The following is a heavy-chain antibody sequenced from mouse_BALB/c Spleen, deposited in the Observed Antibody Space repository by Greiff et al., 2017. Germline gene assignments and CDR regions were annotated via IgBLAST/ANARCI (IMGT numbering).Heavy chain of an antibody. Sequence: EVKLVESGGGLVKPGGSLKLSCAASGFAFSSYDMSWVRQTPEKRLEWVAYISSGGGSTYYPDTVKGRFTISRDNAKNTLYLQMSSLKSEDTAMYYCTRDLRDYAMDYWGQGTSVTVSS. J-gene: IGHJ4*01. D-gene: IGHD1-1*01. V-gene: IGHV5-12-1*01. CDR3: TRDLRDYAMDY. CDR2: ISSGGGST. CDR1: GFAFSSYD.